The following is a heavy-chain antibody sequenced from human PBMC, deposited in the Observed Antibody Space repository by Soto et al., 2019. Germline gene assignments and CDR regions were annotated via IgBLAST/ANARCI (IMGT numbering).Heavy chain of an antibody. D-gene: IGHD2-2*01. V-gene: IGHV4-30-2*01. J-gene: IGHJ5*02. Sequence: SETLSLTCAVSGGSISSGGYSWSWIRQPPGKGLEWIGYIYHSGSTYYNSSLKSRVTISVDRSKNQFSLKLSSVTAADTAVHYCARVPTPWGQGTLVPVSS. CDR1: GGSISSGGYS. CDR3: ARVPTP. CDR2: IYHSGST.